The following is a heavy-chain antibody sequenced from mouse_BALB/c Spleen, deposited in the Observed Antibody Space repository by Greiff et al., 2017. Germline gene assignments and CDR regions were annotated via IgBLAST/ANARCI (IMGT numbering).Heavy chain of an antibody. CDR1: GFTFSSYA. V-gene: IGHV5-6-5*01. J-gene: IGHJ1*01. CDR2: ISSGGST. Sequence: EVKVVESGGGLVKPGGSLKLSCAASGFTFSSYAMSWVRQTPEKRLEWVASISSGGSTYYPDSVKGRFTISRDNARNILYLQMSSLRSEDTAMYYCARTKDYRYDDGPYWYFDVWGAGTTVTVSS. D-gene: IGHD2-14*01. CDR3: ARTKDYRYDDGPYWYFDV.